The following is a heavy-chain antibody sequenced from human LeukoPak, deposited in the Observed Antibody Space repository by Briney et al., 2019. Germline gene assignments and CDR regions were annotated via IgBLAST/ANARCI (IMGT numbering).Heavy chain of an antibody. CDR3: LRGDTRDY. J-gene: IGHJ4*02. CDR1: GFTFESYW. V-gene: IGHV3-7*01. D-gene: IGHD2-15*01. Sequence: GGSLRLSCAASGFTFESYWMIWVRQAPGKGLEWVANIKRDGSEKYYVDSVKGRFTISRDNAKNSLYLQMNSLRAEDTAVYFCLRGDTRDYWGQGTLVTVSS. CDR2: IKRDGSEK.